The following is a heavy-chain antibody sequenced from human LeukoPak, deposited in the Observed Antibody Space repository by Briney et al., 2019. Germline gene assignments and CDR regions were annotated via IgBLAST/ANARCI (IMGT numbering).Heavy chain of an antibody. CDR3: ARDLYPVTTVTTGGY. CDR1: GYTFTSYD. D-gene: IGHD4-17*01. J-gene: IGHJ4*02. CDR2: MNPNSGNT. Sequence: ASVKVSCKASGYTFTSYDINWVRQATGQGLEWMGWMNPNSGNTGYAQKFQGRVTMTRNTSISTAYMELSRLRSDDTAVYYCARDLYPVTTVTTGGYWGQGTLVTVSS. V-gene: IGHV1-8*01.